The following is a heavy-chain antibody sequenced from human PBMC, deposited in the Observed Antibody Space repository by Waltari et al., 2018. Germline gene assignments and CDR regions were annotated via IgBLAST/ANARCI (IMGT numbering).Heavy chain of an antibody. D-gene: IGHD3-10*01. CDR3: ARVVEGTMVRGVLRAFDI. CDR1: GGSISSYY. Sequence: QVQLQESGPGLVKPSETLSLTCTVSGGSISSYYWSWIRQHAGKGLEWIGRIYTSGSTNYNPSLKSRVTMSVDTSKNQFSLKLSSVTAADTAVYYCARVVEGTMVRGVLRAFDIWGQGTMVTVSS. CDR2: IYTSGST. V-gene: IGHV4-4*07. J-gene: IGHJ3*02.